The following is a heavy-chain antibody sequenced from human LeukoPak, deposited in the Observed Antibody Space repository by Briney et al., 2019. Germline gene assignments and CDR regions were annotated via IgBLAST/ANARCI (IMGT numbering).Heavy chain of an antibody. CDR1: GFTFSSYS. Sequence: GGSLRLSCAASGFTFSSYSMNWVRQAPGKELEGVSYISSSGSTIYYADSVKGRFTISRDNAKNSLYLQMNSLRAEDTAVYYCAELGITMIGGVWGKGTTVTISS. CDR2: ISSSGSTI. D-gene: IGHD3-10*02. J-gene: IGHJ6*04. V-gene: IGHV3-48*04. CDR3: AELGITMIGGV.